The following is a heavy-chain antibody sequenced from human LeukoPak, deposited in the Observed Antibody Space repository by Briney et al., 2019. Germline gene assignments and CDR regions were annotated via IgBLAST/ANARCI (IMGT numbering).Heavy chain of an antibody. J-gene: IGHJ4*02. CDR1: GFTFRSYA. D-gene: IGHD2-15*01. Sequence: GGSLRLSCAASGFTFRSYAMSWVRQAPGKGLEWVSGISGSGGSTYYADSVKGRFTISRDNSKNTPYLQINSLGAEDTAIYYCVSVVIYFDYWGQGTLVTVSS. V-gene: IGHV3-23*01. CDR3: VSVVIYFDY. CDR2: ISGSGGST.